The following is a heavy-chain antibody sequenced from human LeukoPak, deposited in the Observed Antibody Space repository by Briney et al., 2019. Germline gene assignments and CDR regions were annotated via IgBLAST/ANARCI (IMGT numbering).Heavy chain of an antibody. CDR1: GGTFSSYA. J-gene: IGHJ4*02. Sequence: SVKVSCKASGGTFSSYAISWVRQAPGQGLEWMGRIIPIFGIANYAQKFQGRVMITADKSTSTAYMELSSLRSEDTAVYYCARDDSGSYYGDYWGQGTLVTVSS. CDR2: IIPIFGIA. V-gene: IGHV1-69*04. CDR3: ARDDSGSYYGDY. D-gene: IGHD1-26*01.